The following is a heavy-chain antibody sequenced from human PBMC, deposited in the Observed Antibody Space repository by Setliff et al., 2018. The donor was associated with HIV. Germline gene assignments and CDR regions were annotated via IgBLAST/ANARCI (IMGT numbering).Heavy chain of an antibody. D-gene: IGHD2-2*01. V-gene: IGHV4-31*03. CDR2: THYNGIT. CDR1: GGSISSSSYY. J-gene: IGHJ6*03. CDR3: ARGPNYQDYSYYMDV. Sequence: KPSETLSLTCTVSGGSISSSSYYWGWIRQPPGKGLEWIGYTHYNGITYYNPSLKSRITISLDRSKNQFSLKLRSVTAADTAVYFCARGPNYQDYSYYMDVWGKGTTVTVSS.